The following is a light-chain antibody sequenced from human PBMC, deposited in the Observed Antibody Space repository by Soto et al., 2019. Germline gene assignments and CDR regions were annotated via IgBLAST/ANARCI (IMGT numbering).Light chain of an antibody. J-gene: IGKJ1*01. CDR1: QSISSW. V-gene: IGKV1-39*01. Sequence: DKHMSQYLFTLSAIVRGRDPIHSWASQSISSWLAWYQQKPGKAPKLLIYAASSLQSGVPSRFSGSGSGTDFTLTISSLQPEDFATYYCQQSYSTPRTFGQGTKVDIK. CDR3: QQSYSTPRT. CDR2: AAS.